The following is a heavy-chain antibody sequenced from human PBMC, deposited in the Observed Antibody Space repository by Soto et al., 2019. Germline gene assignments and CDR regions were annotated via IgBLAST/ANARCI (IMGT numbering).Heavy chain of an antibody. D-gene: IGHD3-10*01. CDR2: IFYSGST. Sequence: QLQLQESGPGLVKPSETLSLTCTVSGGSISSSSYYWGWLRQPPGKGREWIGSIFYSGSTYYNSSLKSRVTTSVYTSKNHFSLRLTSVTAADTAVYYCARHPWEGCYYRKDACDVWGQGTMVTASS. V-gene: IGHV4-39*01. CDR1: GGSISSSSYY. J-gene: IGHJ3*01. CDR3: ARHPWEGCYYRKDACDV.